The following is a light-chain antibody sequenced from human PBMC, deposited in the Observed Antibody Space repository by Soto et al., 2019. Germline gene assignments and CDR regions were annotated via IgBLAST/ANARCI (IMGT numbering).Light chain of an antibody. J-gene: IGLJ1*01. CDR3: QSYDSSLSAYV. CDR1: SSDVGGYNY. CDR2: EVS. V-gene: IGLV2-14*01. Sequence: QSALTQPASVSGSPGQSITISCTGTSSDVGGYNYVSWYQQHPDKAPKLSIYEVSNRPSGVSNRFSGSKSGNTASLTIYGLQAEDEADYYCQSYDSSLSAYVFGTGTKLTVL.